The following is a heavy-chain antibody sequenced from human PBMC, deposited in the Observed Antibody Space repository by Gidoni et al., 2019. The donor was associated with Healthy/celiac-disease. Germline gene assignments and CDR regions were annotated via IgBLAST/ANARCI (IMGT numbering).Heavy chain of an antibody. CDR2: INHSGST. CDR1: GGSFSGYY. J-gene: IGHJ4*02. V-gene: IGHV4-34*01. D-gene: IGHD3-10*01. CDR3: ARVGGNYYGSGSYYNPPDY. Sequence: QVQLQQWGAGLLKPSETLSLTCAVYGGSFSGYYWRWIRQPPGKGLEWIGEINHSGSTNYNPSLKSRVTISVDTSKNQFSLKLSSVTAADTAVYYCARVGGNYYGSGSYYNPPDYWGQGTLVTVSS.